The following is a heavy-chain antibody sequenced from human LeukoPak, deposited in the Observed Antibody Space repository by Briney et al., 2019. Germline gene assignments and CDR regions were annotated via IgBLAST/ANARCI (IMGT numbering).Heavy chain of an antibody. Sequence: SETLSLTCTVSGDSFSSYYWSWIRQPAGKGLEWIGRIYNSGSTNYKSSLKSRVTMSIDTSKKQFSLKLSSVTAADTAVYYCARGRKYTSGYRVTELGSGYSDYWGQGTLVTVSS. V-gene: IGHV4-4*07. D-gene: IGHD5-18*01. CDR3: ARGRKYTSGYRVTELGSGYSDY. J-gene: IGHJ4*02. CDR2: IYNSGST. CDR1: GDSFSSYY.